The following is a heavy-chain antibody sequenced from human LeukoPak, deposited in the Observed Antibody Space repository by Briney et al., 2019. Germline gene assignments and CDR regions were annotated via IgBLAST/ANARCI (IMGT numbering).Heavy chain of an antibody. Sequence: PGRSLRLSCAASGFTFSSYGMHWVRQAPGKGLEWVAVISYDGSNKYYADSVKGRFTISRDNSKNTLYLQMNSLRAEDTAVYYCVKDRLGLAVAGTYYYYGMDVWGQGTTVTVSS. CDR2: ISYDGSNK. D-gene: IGHD6-19*01. V-gene: IGHV3-30*18. CDR3: VKDRLGLAVAGTYYYYGMDV. J-gene: IGHJ6*02. CDR1: GFTFSSYG.